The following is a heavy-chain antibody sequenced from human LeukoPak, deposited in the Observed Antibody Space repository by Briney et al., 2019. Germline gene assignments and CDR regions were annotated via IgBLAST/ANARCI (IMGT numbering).Heavy chain of an antibody. V-gene: IGHV3-11*01. CDR2: ISSSGSTI. D-gene: IGHD6-13*01. Sequence: PGGSLRLSCAASGFTFSDYYMIWIRQAPGKGLEWVSYISSSGSTIYYADSVKGRFTISRDNAKNSLYLQMNSLRVEDTAVYYCARAASSRWFAFDIWGQGTMVTVSS. CDR1: GFTFSDYY. J-gene: IGHJ3*02. CDR3: ARAASSRWFAFDI.